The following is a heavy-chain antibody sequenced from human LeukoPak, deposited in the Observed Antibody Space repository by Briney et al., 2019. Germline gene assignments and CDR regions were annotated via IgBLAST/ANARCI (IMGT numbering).Heavy chain of an antibody. CDR1: GGSVSGYY. J-gene: IGHJ4*02. V-gene: IGHV4-59*08. D-gene: IGHD2/OR15-2a*01. CDR2: IFYSGST. Sequence: ASETLSLTCTVSGGSVSGYYWSWIRQPPGKGLEWIGYIFYSGSTNYNPSLKSRVSISVDTSKNQLSLKLRSVTAADTAVYYCAGHHPRNTVDFWGQGTLVTVSS. CDR3: AGHHPRNTVDF.